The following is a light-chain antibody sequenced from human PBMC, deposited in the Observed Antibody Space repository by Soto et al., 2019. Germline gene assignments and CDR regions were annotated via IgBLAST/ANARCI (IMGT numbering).Light chain of an antibody. Sequence: EILLTQSPGTLSVSPGETATLSCRASQSVSSSYLAWFQQKPGQPPRLLIYGASSRATGIPDRFSGSGSGTDFTLTITRLEPEDFALYYCQQYGYSPWTFGQGTQLDIK. CDR1: QSVSSSY. V-gene: IGKV3-20*01. J-gene: IGKJ1*01. CDR2: GAS. CDR3: QQYGYSPWT.